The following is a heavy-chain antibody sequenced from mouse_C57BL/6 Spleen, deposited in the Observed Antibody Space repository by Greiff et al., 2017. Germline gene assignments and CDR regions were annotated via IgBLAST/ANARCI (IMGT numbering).Heavy chain of an antibody. CDR2: IDPSDSYT. CDR1: GYTFTSYW. CDR3: ARVDYYGSRWYFDV. Sequence: QVQLKQPGAELVKPGASVKLSCKASGYTFTSYWMQWVKQRPGQGLEWIGEIDPSDSYTNYNQKFKGKATLTVDISSSTAYMQLSSLTSEDSAVYYCARVDYYGSRWYFDVWGTGTTVTVSS. D-gene: IGHD1-1*01. J-gene: IGHJ1*03. V-gene: IGHV1-50*01.